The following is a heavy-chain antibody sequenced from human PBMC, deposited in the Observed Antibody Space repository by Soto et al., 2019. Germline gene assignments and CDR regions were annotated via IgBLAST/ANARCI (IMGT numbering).Heavy chain of an antibody. V-gene: IGHV4-30-4*01. CDR1: GGSISSGDYY. CDR2: IYYSGST. J-gene: IGHJ5*02. D-gene: IGHD3-3*01. Sequence: SETLSLTCTVSGGSISSGDYYWSWIRQPPGKGMEWIGYIYYSGSTYYNPSLKSRVTISVDTSKNHFSLKLSSVTAADTAVFYRARGLYDFWSVYYTNWFDPWGQGTLFTVS. CDR3: ARGLYDFWSVYYTNWFDP.